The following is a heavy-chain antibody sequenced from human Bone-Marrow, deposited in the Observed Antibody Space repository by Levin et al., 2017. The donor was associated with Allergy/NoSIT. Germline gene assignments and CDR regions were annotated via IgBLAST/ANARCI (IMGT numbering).Heavy chain of an antibody. Sequence: GESLKISCVASGFTFGNAWMNWVRQAPGKGLQWVGRIKDKTDGGTTDYAAPVKGRFTISRDDSKKTLYLQMNSLKTEDTAIYYCTTRSHWGQGTLVTVFS. V-gene: IGHV3-15*01. CDR1: GFTFGNAW. CDR3: TTRSH. CDR2: IKDKTDGGTT. J-gene: IGHJ4*02.